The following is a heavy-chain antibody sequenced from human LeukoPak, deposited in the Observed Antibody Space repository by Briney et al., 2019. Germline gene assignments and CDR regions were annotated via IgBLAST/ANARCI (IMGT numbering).Heavy chain of an antibody. CDR2: INPNSGGT. V-gene: IGHV1-2*02. J-gene: IGHJ6*02. Sequence: ASVKVSFKASGYTFTGYYMHWVRQAPGQGLEWVGWINPNSGGTNYAQKFQGMVTMSRDTSISTAYMELSRLRSDETAVYYCARGGGVVVPADENYYGMDVWGQGTTVTVSS. D-gene: IGHD2-2*01. CDR1: GYTFTGYY. CDR3: ARGGGVVVPADENYYGMDV.